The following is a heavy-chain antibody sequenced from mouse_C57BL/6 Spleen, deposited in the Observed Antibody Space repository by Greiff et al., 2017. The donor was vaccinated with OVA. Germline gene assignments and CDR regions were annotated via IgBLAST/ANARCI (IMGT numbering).Heavy chain of an antibody. V-gene: IGHV8-8*01. D-gene: IGHD2-1*01. Sequence: QVTLKVSGPGILQPSQTLSLTCSFSGFSLSTFGMGVGWIRQPSGKGLEWLAHIWWDDDKYYNPALKSRLTISKDTSKNQVFLKIANVDTADTATYYCARIESPYGNYPYAMDYWGQGTSVTVSS. CDR1: GFSLSTFGMG. J-gene: IGHJ4*01. CDR3: ARIESPYGNYPYAMDY. CDR2: IWWDDDK.